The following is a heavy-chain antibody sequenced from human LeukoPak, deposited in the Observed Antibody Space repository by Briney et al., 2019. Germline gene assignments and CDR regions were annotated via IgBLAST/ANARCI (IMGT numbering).Heavy chain of an antibody. CDR1: GFTFSDYY. CDR3: AKVLSPRLRYFDWLQYRYYFDY. Sequence: AGGSLRLSCAASGFTFSDYYMSWIRQAPGKGLEWVSAISGSGGSTYYADSVKGRFTISRDNSKNTLYLQMNSLRAEDTAVYYCAKVLSPRLRYFDWLQYRYYFDYWGQGTLVTVSS. CDR2: ISGSGGST. J-gene: IGHJ4*02. V-gene: IGHV3-23*01. D-gene: IGHD3-9*01.